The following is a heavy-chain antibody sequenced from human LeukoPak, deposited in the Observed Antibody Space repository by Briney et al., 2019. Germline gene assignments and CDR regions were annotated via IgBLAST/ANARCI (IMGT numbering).Heavy chain of an antibody. CDR1: GLTFSSYA. CDR2: IGGSGGRT. J-gene: IGHJ1*01. D-gene: IGHD4-17*01. CDR3: AKGDYGDYFQH. Sequence: GGSLRLSCAASGLTFSSYAMSWVRQAPGKGLGWDSAIGGSGGRTYYADSVKGRFTISRDNSKNTLSLQMNSLRAEDTAVYYCAKGDYGDYFQHWGQGTLVTVSS. V-gene: IGHV3-23*01.